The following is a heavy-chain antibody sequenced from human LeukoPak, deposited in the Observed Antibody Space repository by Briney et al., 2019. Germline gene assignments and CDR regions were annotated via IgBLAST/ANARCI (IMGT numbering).Heavy chain of an antibody. CDR1: GFTFSSHA. CDR2: ISGGGEST. V-gene: IGHV3-23*01. D-gene: IGHD6-19*01. J-gene: IGHJ4*02. CDR3: AKGKYSSGGVPDY. Sequence: PGGSLRLSCAASGFTFSSHAMNWVRQAPGKGLEWVSSISGGGESTYYADSVKGRFTVSRDNSKNTLYLQINSLRGEDTAVYYCAKGKYSSGGVPDYWGQGTLVTVSS.